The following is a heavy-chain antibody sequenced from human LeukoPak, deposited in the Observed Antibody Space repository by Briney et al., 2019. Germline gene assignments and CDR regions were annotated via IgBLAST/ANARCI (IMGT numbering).Heavy chain of an antibody. Sequence: RPGGSLRFSCAASGFTFDDYGMSWVRQAPGKGLEWVSGINWNGGSTGYADSVKGRFTVSRDNSKNTLYLQMNSLRAEDTAVSRCARGDPYYYDSTGYYLLDYWGQGALLTVSS. D-gene: IGHD3-22*01. CDR2: INWNGGST. CDR3: ARGDPYYYDSTGYYLLDY. J-gene: IGHJ4*02. CDR1: GFTFDDYG. V-gene: IGHV3-20*01.